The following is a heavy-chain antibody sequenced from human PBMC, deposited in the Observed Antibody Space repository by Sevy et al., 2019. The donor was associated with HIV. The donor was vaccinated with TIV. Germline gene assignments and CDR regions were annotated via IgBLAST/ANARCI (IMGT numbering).Heavy chain of an antibody. V-gene: IGHV3-74*01. CDR3: ARAPRAPVGATRFDP. D-gene: IGHD1-26*01. CDR2: INSDGSST. Sequence: GALRLSCAASGFTFSSYWMHWVRQAPGKGLVWVSRINSDGSSTSYADSVKGRFTISRDNAKNTLYLQMNSLRAEDTAVYYCARAPRAPVGATRFDPWGQGTLVTVSS. CDR1: GFTFSSYW. J-gene: IGHJ5*02.